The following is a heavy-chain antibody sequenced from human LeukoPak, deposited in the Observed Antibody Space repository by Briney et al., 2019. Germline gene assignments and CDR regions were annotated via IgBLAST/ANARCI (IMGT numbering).Heavy chain of an antibody. D-gene: IGHD6-19*01. CDR3: ARDNRQRGRYRAFDI. CDR1: GGSISSGGYS. V-gene: IGHV4-30-2*01. CDR2: IYHSGST. J-gene: IGHJ3*02. Sequence: SQTLSLTCAVSGGSISSGGYSWSWIRQPPGKGLEWIGYIYHSGSTYYNPSLKSRVTISVDRSKNQFSLKLSSVTAADTAVYYCARDNRQRGRYRAFDIWGQGTMVTVSS.